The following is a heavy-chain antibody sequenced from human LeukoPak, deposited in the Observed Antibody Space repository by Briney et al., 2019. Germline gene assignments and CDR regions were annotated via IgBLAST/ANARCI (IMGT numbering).Heavy chain of an antibody. V-gene: IGHV4-59*12. Sequence: SETLPLTCTVSGGSISSYYWSWIRQPPGKGLEWIGYIYYSGSTNYNPSLKSRVTISVDTSKNQFSLKLSSVTAADTAVYYCARRGYDFWSGYYRLAFDIWGQGTMVTVSS. CDR1: GGSISSYY. J-gene: IGHJ3*02. CDR2: IYYSGST. D-gene: IGHD3-3*01. CDR3: ARRGYDFWSGYYRLAFDI.